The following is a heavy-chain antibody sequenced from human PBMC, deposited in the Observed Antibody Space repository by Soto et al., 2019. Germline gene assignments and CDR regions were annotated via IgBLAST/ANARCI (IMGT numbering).Heavy chain of an antibody. Sequence: GGSLRLSCAASGFTVSSNYMSWVRQAPGKGLEWVSVIYSGGSTYYADSVKGRFTISRHNSKNTLYLQMNSLRAEDTAVYYCARGYSSSWWVSSAAPLDYWGQGTLVTVSS. D-gene: IGHD6-13*01. J-gene: IGHJ4*02. CDR2: IYSGGST. CDR3: ARGYSSSWWVSSAAPLDY. CDR1: GFTVSSNY. V-gene: IGHV3-53*04.